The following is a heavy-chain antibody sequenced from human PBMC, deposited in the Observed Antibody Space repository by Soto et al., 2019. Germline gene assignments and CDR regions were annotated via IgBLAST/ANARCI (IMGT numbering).Heavy chain of an antibody. CDR3: AGQIAIAVAEMDAFDI. J-gene: IGHJ3*02. D-gene: IGHD6-19*01. CDR2: IYYSGST. CDR1: GGSISSSSYY. Sequence: QLQLQESGPGLVKPSETLSLTCTVSGGSISSSSYYWGWIRQPPGKGLEWIGSIYYSGSTYYNPSLKSRVTISVDTSKNQFSLKLSSVTAADTAVYYCAGQIAIAVAEMDAFDIWGQGTMVTVSS. V-gene: IGHV4-39*01.